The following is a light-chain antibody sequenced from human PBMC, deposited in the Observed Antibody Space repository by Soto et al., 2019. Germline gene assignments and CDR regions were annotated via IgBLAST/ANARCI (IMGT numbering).Light chain of an antibody. CDR1: QSVINSF. V-gene: IGKV3-20*01. J-gene: IGKJ1*01. CDR2: GAS. Sequence: EIVLTQSPGSLSLSPGERATLSCRASQSVINSFLAWYQQKPGQAPRLVMYGASTRAAGIPDRFSGSGSGTDFTLTVSRLEPEDFAVYYCQQYGSSPETFGQGTKVDIK. CDR3: QQYGSSPET.